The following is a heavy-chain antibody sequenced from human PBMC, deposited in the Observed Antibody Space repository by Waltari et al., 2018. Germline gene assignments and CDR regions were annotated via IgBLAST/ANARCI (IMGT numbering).Heavy chain of an antibody. CDR2: DFAGGHT. D-gene: IGHD3-10*01. CDR3: AESPGGSFDI. CDR1: GGPISSTSYY. Sequence: QLHLQESSPGLVTASETLSLTCTVSGGPISSTSYYCGWIRQPPGKGLEWTGSDFAGGHTYSNPSLKSRVAISLDTSKNQFYLNLSSVTAADTAVYYCAESPGGSFDIWGQGTLVTVSS. J-gene: IGHJ3*02. V-gene: IGHV4-39*01.